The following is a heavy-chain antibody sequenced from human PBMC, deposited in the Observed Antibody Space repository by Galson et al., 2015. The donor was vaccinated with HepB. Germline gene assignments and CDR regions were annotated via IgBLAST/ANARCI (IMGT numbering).Heavy chain of an antibody. CDR3: ARAPTRGSSWPLDP. CDR2: INPNSGGT. Sequence: SVKVSCKASGYTFTGYYMHWVRQAPGQGLKWMGWINPNSGGTNYAQKFQGWVTMTRDTSISTAYMELSRLRSDDTAVYYCARAPTRGSSWPLDPWGQGTLVTVSS. D-gene: IGHD6-13*01. J-gene: IGHJ5*02. CDR1: GYTFTGYY. V-gene: IGHV1-2*04.